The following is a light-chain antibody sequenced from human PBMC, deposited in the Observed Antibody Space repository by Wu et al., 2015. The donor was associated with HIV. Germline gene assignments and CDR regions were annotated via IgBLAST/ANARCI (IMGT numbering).Light chain of an antibody. J-gene: IGKJ2*01. CDR1: QTITNSY. Sequence: EIVLTQSPGTLSLSPGERATLSCRTSQTITNSYLAWYQQSPGQAPRLLIYGTSSRATGIPDRFSGSGSGTDFTLTISNIQSEDCAVYYCQQYKDWPRYTFGQGTKLEIK. V-gene: IGKV3-20*01. CDR2: GTS. CDR3: QQYKDWPRYT.